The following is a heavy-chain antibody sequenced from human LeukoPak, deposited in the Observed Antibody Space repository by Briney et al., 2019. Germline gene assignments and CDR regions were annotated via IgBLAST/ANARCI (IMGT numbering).Heavy chain of an antibody. Sequence: SVKVSCKASGGTFSSYAISWVRQAPGQGLEWMGGIIPIFGTANYAQKFQGRVTITADESTSTAYMELSSLRSEDTAVYYCARGSTYYYDSSGYYSDYWGQGTLVTVSS. CDR2: IIPIFGTA. D-gene: IGHD3-22*01. CDR3: ARGSTYYYDSSGYYSDY. J-gene: IGHJ4*02. V-gene: IGHV1-69*01. CDR1: GGTFSSYA.